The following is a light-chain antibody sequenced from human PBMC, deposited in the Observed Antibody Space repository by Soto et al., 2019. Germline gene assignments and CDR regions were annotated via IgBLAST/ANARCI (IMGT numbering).Light chain of an antibody. J-gene: IGKJ4*01. V-gene: IGKV3-20*01. CDR1: QSFSGNY. CDR2: GAS. CDR3: QQYGSPLT. Sequence: DIVLTQYPGTLSLSPGERATLSCKTSQSFSGNYLAWYQQRPGLAPRLLIYGASTRATGIPDRFSGSGSGTDFTLTISRLEPEDFAVYYCQQYGSPLTFGGGTKVEIK.